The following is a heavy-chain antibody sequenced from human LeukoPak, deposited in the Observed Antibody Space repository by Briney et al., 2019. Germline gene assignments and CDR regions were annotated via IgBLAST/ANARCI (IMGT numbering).Heavy chain of an antibody. J-gene: IGHJ5*02. CDR1: GYTRTELS. Sequence: GASVKVSCKVSGYTRTELSMHWGRQAPGKGLEWMGGFDPEDGETIYAQRFQGRVTMTEDTSTDTAYMELSSLRSEDTAVYFCALLTTWLGDLLGGWFDPWGQGALITVSS. V-gene: IGHV1-24*01. CDR2: FDPEDGET. CDR3: ALLTTWLGDLLGGWFDP. D-gene: IGHD3-10*01.